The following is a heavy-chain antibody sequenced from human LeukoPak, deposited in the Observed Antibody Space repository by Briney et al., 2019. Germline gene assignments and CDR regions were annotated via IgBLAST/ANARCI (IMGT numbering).Heavy chain of an antibody. CDR2: ISSSSSYI. Sequence: GGSLRLSCAAPGSTFSSYSMNWVRQAPGKGLGWVSSISSSSSYIYYADSVKGRFTISRDNAKNSLYLQMNSLRAEDTAVYYCARGERFLEWLGVNWGLGTLVTVSS. D-gene: IGHD3-3*01. CDR3: ARGERFLEWLGVN. V-gene: IGHV3-21*01. CDR1: GSTFSSYS. J-gene: IGHJ4*02.